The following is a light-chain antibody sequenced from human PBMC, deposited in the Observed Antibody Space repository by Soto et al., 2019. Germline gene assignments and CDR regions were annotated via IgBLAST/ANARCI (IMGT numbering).Light chain of an antibody. CDR3: QQYNNWPPTYT. CDR1: QSVSTN. J-gene: IGKJ2*01. CDR2: GAS. V-gene: IGKV3-15*01. Sequence: EIVMTQSPATLSVSPGERATLSCRASQSVSTNLAWYQQKPGQAPRLLIYGASTRATGIPAKFSGSGSGPESSLTISSLQSENFAVYYCQQYNNWPPTYTFGQGTKLEIK.